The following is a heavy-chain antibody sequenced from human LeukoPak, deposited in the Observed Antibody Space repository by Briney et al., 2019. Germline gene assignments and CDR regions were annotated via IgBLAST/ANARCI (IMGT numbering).Heavy chain of an antibody. CDR1: GGSFSGYY. D-gene: IGHD6-13*01. J-gene: IGHJ6*03. CDR3: AREGGRGAAGTFRYANYYYMDV. CDR2: INHSGST. Sequence: PSETLSLTCAAYGGSFSGYYWSWIRQPPGKGLEWIGEINHSGSTNYNPSLKSRVTISVDTSKNQFSLKLSSVTAADTAVYYCAREGGRGAAGTFRYANYYYMDVWGKGTTVTVSS. V-gene: IGHV4-34*01.